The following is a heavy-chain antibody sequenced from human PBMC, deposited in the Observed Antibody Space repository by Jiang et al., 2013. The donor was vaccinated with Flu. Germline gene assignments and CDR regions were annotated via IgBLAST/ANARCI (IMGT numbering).Heavy chain of an antibody. Sequence: GAEVKKPGASVKVSCKASGYTFTGYYMHWVRQAPGQGLEWMGWINPNSGGTNYAQKFQGWVTMTRDTSISTAYMELSRLRSDDTAMYYCARPKRYCGGDCYYFDYWGQGTLVTVSS. D-gene: IGHD2-21*02. CDR2: INPNSGGT. CDR1: GYTFTGYY. J-gene: IGHJ4*02. CDR3: ARPKRYCGGDCYYFDY. V-gene: IGHV1-2*04.